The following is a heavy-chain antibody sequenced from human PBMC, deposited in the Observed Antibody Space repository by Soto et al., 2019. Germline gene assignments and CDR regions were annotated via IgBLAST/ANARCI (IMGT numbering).Heavy chain of an antibody. V-gene: IGHV4-34*01. Sequence: SETLSLTCAVYGGSFSEYFWTWIRQPPGKGLEWVGEIHHSGTTHYNPSLKRRVTMSVDSSKNQFSLRLTSVAAADTAVYFCARQPVSLSGKYFFYHYGMDVWGQGTTVTAP. CDR1: GGSFSEYF. CDR3: ARQPVSLSGKYFFYHYGMDV. D-gene: IGHD6-13*01. CDR2: IHHSGTT. J-gene: IGHJ6*02.